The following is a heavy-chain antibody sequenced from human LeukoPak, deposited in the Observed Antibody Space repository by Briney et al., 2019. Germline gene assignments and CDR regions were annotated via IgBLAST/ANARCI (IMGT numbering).Heavy chain of an antibody. CDR2: INHSGSS. Sequence: PSETLSLTCAVYGGSFSAYYWTWIRQPPGKGLEWIGEINHSGSSNYNSSLRSRVTISVDTSYKQFSLGLSSVTAADTAVYYCAPRGDIEHSYVYGKWFDPGAREPGSPSRQ. J-gene: IGHJ5*02. D-gene: IGHD5-18*01. V-gene: IGHV4-34*01. CDR1: GGSFSAYY. CDR3: APRGDIEHSYVYGKWFDP.